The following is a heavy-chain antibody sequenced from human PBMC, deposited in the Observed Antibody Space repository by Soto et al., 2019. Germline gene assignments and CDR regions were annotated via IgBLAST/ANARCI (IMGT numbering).Heavy chain of an antibody. Sequence: SWGSLRLPWAAPWFTFINLGIRRVRQAPGKGLEWVSAISGSGGSTYYADSVKGRFTISRDNSKNTLYLQMNSLRAEDTAVYYCAKDLTFGRARPPWGQGTLVTVSS. CDR3: AKDLTFGRARPP. J-gene: IGHJ5*02. CDR1: WFTFINLG. V-gene: IGHV3-23*01. CDR2: ISGSGGST. D-gene: IGHD3-16*01.